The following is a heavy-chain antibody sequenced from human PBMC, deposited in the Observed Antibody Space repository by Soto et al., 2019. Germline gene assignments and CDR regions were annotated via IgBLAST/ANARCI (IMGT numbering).Heavy chain of an antibody. V-gene: IGHV4-39*01. Sequence: SETLSLTCTVSGGSISSSSYYWGWIRQPPGKGLEWIGSIYYSGSTYYNPSLKSRVTISVDTSKSQFSLKLSSVTAADTAVYYCASPGGDIWFGEFYYGMDVWGQGTTVTVSS. D-gene: IGHD3-10*01. CDR3: ASPGGDIWFGEFYYGMDV. J-gene: IGHJ6*02. CDR1: GGSISSSSYY. CDR2: IYYSGST.